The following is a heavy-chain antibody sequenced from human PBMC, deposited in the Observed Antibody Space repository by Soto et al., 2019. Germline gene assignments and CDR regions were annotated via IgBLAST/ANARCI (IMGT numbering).Heavy chain of an antibody. Sequence: QVQLVESGGGVVQPGRSLRLSCAASGFTFSSYGMHWVRQAPGKGLEWVAVISYDGSNKYYADSVKGRFTISRDNSKNTLYLQMNSLRAEDTAVYYCAKDRGIAAAGTSAFDIWGQGTMVTVSS. D-gene: IGHD6-13*01. CDR2: ISYDGSNK. V-gene: IGHV3-30*18. J-gene: IGHJ3*02. CDR3: AKDRGIAAAGTSAFDI. CDR1: GFTFSSYG.